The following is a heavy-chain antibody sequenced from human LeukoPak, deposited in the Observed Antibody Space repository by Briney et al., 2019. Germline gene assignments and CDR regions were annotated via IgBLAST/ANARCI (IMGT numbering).Heavy chain of an antibody. D-gene: IGHD2-2*01. V-gene: IGHV1-58*01. CDR1: GFTFTSTA. Sequence: SVTVSCKASGFTFTSTAVQWVRQARGQRLEWIGWILVGSGNTNYAQMFQERVTLTWDVSTSTAYMVLSSLRSEDTAIYYCASDPPYTSSSAWWGQGILVTVSS. CDR3: ASDPPYTSSSAW. CDR2: ILVGSGNT. J-gene: IGHJ4*02.